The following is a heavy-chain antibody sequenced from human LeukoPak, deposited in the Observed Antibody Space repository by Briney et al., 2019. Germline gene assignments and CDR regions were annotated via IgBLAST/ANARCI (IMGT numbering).Heavy chain of an antibody. CDR1: GFTFSNYA. Sequence: PGGSLRLSCAASGFTFSNYAIHWVRQAPGKGLEWVSVIYTGGNTYYADSLKGRFTISRDSYKNTLHLQMNSLRAEVTAVYYCARYYGDKGSFDIWGQGTMVTVSS. J-gene: IGHJ3*02. D-gene: IGHD4-17*01. CDR3: ARYYGDKGSFDI. CDR2: IYTGGNT. V-gene: IGHV3-66*02.